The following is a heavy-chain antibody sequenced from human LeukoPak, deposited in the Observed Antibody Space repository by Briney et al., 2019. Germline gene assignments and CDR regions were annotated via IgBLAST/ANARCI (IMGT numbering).Heavy chain of an antibody. CDR1: GFTFSSYA. J-gene: IGHJ4*02. CDR2: ISYDGSNK. D-gene: IGHD5-24*01. V-gene: IGHV3-30-3*01. CDR3: ARNDGYNAFDY. Sequence: PGRSLRLSCAASGFTFSSYAMHWVRQAPGKGLEWVAVISYDGSNKYYADSVKGRFTISRDNSKNTLYLQMNSLRAEDTAVYNCARNDGYNAFDYWGQGTLVTVSS.